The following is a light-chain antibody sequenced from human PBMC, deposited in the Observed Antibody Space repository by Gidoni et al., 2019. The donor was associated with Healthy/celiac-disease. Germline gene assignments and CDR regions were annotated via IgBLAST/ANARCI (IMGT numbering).Light chain of an antibody. CDR3: QQSYSTLYT. CDR2: AAS. CDR1: QSISSY. V-gene: IGKV1-39*01. J-gene: IGKJ2*01. Sequence: DIPMTQSPSSLSASVGERVTITCRASQSISSYLNWYQQKPGKAPKLLIYAASSLQRGVPSRFSGSGSGTDFTLTIRSLQPGDFATYYCQQSYSTLYTFGQGTKLEIK.